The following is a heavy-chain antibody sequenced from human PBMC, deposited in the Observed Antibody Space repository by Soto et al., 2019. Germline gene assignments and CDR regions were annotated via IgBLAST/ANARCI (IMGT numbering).Heavy chain of an antibody. CDR3: XRDGTQLWLSGXXXXDP. CDR1: GGSISSGNYY. V-gene: IGHV4-30-4*01. CDR2: IYSTGSS. Sequence: QVQLQESGPGLVKPSETLSLTCAVSGGSISSGNYYWSWIRQSPGKGLEWIGYIYSTGSSYYNPSLXXXXSMSVDTSKNQFSLXXNSVTAADXXXXXXXRDGTQLWLSGXXXXDPWGQG. J-gene: IGHJ5*02. D-gene: IGHD5-18*01.